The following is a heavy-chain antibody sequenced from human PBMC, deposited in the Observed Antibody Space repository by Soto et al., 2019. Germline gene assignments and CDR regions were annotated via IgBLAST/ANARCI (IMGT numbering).Heavy chain of an antibody. CDR1: GGSISSGDYY. Sequence: SETLSLTCTVSGGSISSGDYYWSWIRQPPGKGLEWIGYIYYSGSTYYNPSLKSRVTISVDTSKNQFSLKLSSVTAADTAVYYCARGPFPNWFDPWGQGTLVTVSS. CDR2: IYYSGST. CDR3: ARGPFPNWFDP. V-gene: IGHV4-30-4*01. J-gene: IGHJ5*02.